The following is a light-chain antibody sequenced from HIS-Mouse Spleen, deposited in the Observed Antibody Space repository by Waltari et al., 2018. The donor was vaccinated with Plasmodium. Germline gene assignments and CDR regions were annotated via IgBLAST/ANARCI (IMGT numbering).Light chain of an antibody. CDR3: QQYNNWSFT. CDR2: GAS. Sequence: EIVMTQSPATLSVSPGERATLSCRASQSVSSNLAWYQQKPGQAPRLRIYGASTRATGIPARFSGSVSGTEFTLTISSLQSEDFAVYYGQQYNNWSFTFGPGTKVDIK. J-gene: IGKJ3*01. CDR1: QSVSSN. V-gene: IGKV3-15*01.